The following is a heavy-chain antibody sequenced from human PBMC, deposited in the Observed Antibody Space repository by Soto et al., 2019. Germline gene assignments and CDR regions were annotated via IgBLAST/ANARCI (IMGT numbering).Heavy chain of an antibody. CDR2: ISSSSSTI. CDR3: ARVSRGYCISTSCFIDY. Sequence: LRLSCAASGFTFSSYSMNWVRQAPGKGLEWVSYISSSSSTIYYADSVKGRFTISRDNAKNSLYLQMNSLRDEDTAVYYCARVSRGYCISTSCFIDYWGQGTLVTVSS. V-gene: IGHV3-48*02. D-gene: IGHD2-2*01. CDR1: GFTFSSYS. J-gene: IGHJ4*02.